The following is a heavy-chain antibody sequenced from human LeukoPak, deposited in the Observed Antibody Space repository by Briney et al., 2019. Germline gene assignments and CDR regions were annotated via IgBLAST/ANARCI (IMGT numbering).Heavy chain of an antibody. V-gene: IGHV3-30*04. CDR2: ISYDGSNK. CDR3: ARASDSTGYYSGDY. D-gene: IGHD3-22*01. CDR1: GFTFSSYA. J-gene: IGHJ4*02. Sequence: PGGSLRLSCAASGFTFSSYAMHWVRQAPGEGLEWVAVISYDGSNKYYADSVKGRFTISRDNSKNTLYLQMNSLRAEDTAIYYCARASDSTGYYSGDYWGQGNLVTVSS.